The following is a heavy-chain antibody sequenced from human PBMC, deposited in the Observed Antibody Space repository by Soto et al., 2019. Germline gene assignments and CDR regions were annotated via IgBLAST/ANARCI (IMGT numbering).Heavy chain of an antibody. CDR1: GGTFSSYA. J-gene: IGHJ3*02. CDR2: IIPIFGTA. Sequence: ASVKASCKASGGTFSSYAISWVRQAPGQGLEWMGGIIPIFGTANYAQKFQGRVTITADESTSTAYMELSSLRSEDTAVYYCARFARDYSVFESWGQGTMVTVSS. D-gene: IGHD4-17*01. CDR3: ARFARDYSVFES. V-gene: IGHV1-69*13.